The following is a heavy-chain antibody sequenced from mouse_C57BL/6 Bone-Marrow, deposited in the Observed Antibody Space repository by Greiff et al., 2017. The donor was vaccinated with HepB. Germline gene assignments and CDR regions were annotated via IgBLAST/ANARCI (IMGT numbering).Heavy chain of an antibody. J-gene: IGHJ4*01. CDR3: AGYSKGYAMDY. CDR2: IWSGGSK. D-gene: IGHD2-5*01. V-gene: IGHV2-2*01. CDR1: GFSLTSYG. Sequence: QVQLQQSGPGLVQPSQSLSITCTVSGFSLTSYGVHWVRQSPGKGLEWLGVIWSGGSKDYNAAFISRLSISKYNSKSQVFFKMNSLQADDTAINYCAGYSKGYAMDYWGQGTSFTVSS.